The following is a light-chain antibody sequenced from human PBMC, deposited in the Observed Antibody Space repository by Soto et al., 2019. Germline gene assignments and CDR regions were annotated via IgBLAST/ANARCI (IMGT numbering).Light chain of an antibody. CDR3: QHEYT. CDR1: QTVSSN. J-gene: IGKJ2*01. Sequence: EIVMTQSPATLSVSPGERATLSCRTSQTVSSNLAWYQQRPGQAPRLLIYGASTRATGIPARFSGSGSGTEFTLTISSLQSEDFAVYYCQHEYTFGQGTKLDIK. V-gene: IGKV3-15*01. CDR2: GAS.